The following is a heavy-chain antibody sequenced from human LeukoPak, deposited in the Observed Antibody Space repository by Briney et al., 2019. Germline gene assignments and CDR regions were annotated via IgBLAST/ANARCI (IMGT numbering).Heavy chain of an antibody. CDR3: ASAVAAAGSPYFDY. V-gene: IGHV4-34*01. D-gene: IGHD6-13*01. CDR1: GGSFSGYY. J-gene: IGHJ4*02. Sequence: PSETLSLTCAVYGGSFSGYYWSWIRQPPGKGLEWIGEINHSGSTNYNPSLKSRVTISVDTSKNQFSLKLSSVTAADTAVYYCASAVAAAGSPYFDYWGQGTLVTVSS. CDR2: INHSGST.